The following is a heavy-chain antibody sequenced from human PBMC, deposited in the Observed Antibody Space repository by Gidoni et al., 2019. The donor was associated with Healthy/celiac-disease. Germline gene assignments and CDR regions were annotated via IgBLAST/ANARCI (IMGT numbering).Heavy chain of an antibody. J-gene: IGHJ4*02. D-gene: IGHD3-3*01. CDR1: GYTFTSYG. CDR3: GRDLGFLEWLLTQRPIDY. Sequence: QVQLVQSGAEVKKPGASVKVSCKASGYTFTSYGISWVRQAPGQGLEWMGWISAYNGNTNYAQKLQGRVTMTTDTSTSTAYMELRSLRSDDTAVYYCGRDLGFLEWLLTQRPIDYWGQGTLVTVSS. CDR2: ISAYNGNT. V-gene: IGHV1-18*01.